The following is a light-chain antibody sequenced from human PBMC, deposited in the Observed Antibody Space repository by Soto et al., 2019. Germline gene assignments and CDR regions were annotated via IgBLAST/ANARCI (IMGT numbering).Light chain of an antibody. J-gene: IGLJ2*01. CDR1: SSDVGGYNY. Sequence: QSVLTQPPSASGTPGQRVAISCSGTSSDVGGYNYVSWYQQHPGKAPKLMIYEVSKRPSGVPDRFSGSKSGNTASLTVSGLQAEDEADYYCSSYAGSNNLFGGGTKLTVL. CDR2: EVS. V-gene: IGLV2-8*01. CDR3: SSYAGSNNL.